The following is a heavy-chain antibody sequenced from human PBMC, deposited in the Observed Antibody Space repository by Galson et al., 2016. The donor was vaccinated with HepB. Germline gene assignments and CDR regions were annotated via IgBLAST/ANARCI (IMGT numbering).Heavy chain of an antibody. Sequence: SETLSLTYDVYGGSPSSYYWSWIRRPPGKGLEWIGEITNSGTNNQSTPLQSRVTTTAHTPQNQFSLKVSSMTAADTAVYFCARAGHEMATLLEPPFDSWGQGALVTVSS. CDR1: GGSPSSYY. D-gene: IGHD5-24*01. CDR3: ARAGHEMATLLEPPFDS. V-gene: IGHV4-34*01. J-gene: IGHJ4*02. CDR2: ITNSGTN.